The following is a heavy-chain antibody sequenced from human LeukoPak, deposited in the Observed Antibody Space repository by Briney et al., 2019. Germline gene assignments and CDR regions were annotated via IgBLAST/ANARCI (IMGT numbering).Heavy chain of an antibody. V-gene: IGHV3-30*02. CDR3: AKGGGGLNYYYYYYMDV. CDR2: IRYDGSNK. J-gene: IGHJ6*03. CDR1: GFTFSSYG. Sequence: GGSLRLSCAASGFTFSSYGMHWVRQAPGKGLEWVAFIRYDGSNKYYADSVKGRFTISRDNSKNTLYLQMNSLRAEDTAVYYCAKGGGGLNYYYYYYMDVWGKGTTVTVSS. D-gene: IGHD4-23*01.